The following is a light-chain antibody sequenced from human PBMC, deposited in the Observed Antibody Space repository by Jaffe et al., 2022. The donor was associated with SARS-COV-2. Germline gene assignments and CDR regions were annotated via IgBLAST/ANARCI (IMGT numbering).Light chain of an antibody. V-gene: IGLV3-21*04. Sequence: SYVLTQPPSVSVAPGKTASITCGGNNIGSTSVHWYQQKPGQAPVLVIYYDSDRPSGIPERFSGSKSGNTAALTISRVEAGDEADYYCQVWDSSSDHKGYVFGTGTKVTVL. CDR1: NIGSTS. CDR3: QVWDSSSDHKGYV. J-gene: IGLJ1*01. CDR2: YDS.